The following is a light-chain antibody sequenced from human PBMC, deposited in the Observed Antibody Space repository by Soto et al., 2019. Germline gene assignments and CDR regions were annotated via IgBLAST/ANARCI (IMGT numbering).Light chain of an antibody. J-gene: IGKJ1*01. CDR3: QQSYNTPRT. V-gene: IGKV1-39*01. CDR1: QSISNF. CDR2: SSS. Sequence: DIQLTQSPSSLSASVGDRVTITCRASQSISNFLNWYQQRPGQAPKLLISSSSNVQSGVPSRFSGRLSGTDLTLTISVLQPEDAASYCCQQSYNTPRTFGQGTKVEI.